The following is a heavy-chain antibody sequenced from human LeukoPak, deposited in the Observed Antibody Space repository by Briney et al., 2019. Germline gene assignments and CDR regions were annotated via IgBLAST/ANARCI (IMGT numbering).Heavy chain of an antibody. CDR2: IYHSGST. J-gene: IGHJ4*02. D-gene: IGHD4-17*01. CDR1: GGSISSGGYY. CDR3: ASFSKTTVTPHRSRYFDY. V-gene: IGHV4-30-2*01. Sequence: SQTLSLTCTVSGGSISSGGYYWSWIRQPPGKGLEWIGYIYHSGSTYYNPSLKSRVTISVDRSKNQFSLKLSSVTAADTAVYYYASFSKTTVTPHRSRYFDYWGQGTLVTVSS.